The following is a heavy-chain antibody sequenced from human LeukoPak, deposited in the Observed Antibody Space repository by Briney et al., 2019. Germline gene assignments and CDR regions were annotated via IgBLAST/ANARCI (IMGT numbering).Heavy chain of an antibody. V-gene: IGHV1-2*02. J-gene: IGHJ4*02. CDR1: GYTFTGYY. CDR3: ARGTYCGGDCIGN. CDR2: INPNSGGT. D-gene: IGHD2-21*02. Sequence: GASVKLSCKASGYTFTGYYIHWVRQAPGHGLEWMGWINPNSGGTNYAQKFQGRVTMTRDTSISTAYMELSRLRSDDTAVYYCARGTYCGGDCIGNWGQGTLVIVSS.